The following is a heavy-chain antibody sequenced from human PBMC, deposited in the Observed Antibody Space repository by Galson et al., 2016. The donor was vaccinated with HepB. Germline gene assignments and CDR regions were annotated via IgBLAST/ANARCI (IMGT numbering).Heavy chain of an antibody. CDR3: VREGYGDDRVYYYYYGMDV. Sequence: SLRLSCAASGFTFTRYWMHWVRQAPGKGLVWVSRINSDGTSASYADSMKGRFTISRDNAKNTLYLQMNSLRAEDTAVYYCVREGYGDDRVYYYYYGMDVWGQGTTVTVSS. J-gene: IGHJ6*02. D-gene: IGHD4-17*01. V-gene: IGHV3-74*01. CDR2: INSDGTSA. CDR1: GFTFTRYW.